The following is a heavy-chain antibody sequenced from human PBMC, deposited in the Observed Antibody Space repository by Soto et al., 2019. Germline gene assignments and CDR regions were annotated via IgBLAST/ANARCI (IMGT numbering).Heavy chain of an antibody. D-gene: IGHD1-26*01. Sequence: GESLKISCKDSGFTFSSYWMSWVRQAPGKGLEWVAYIKQDGSDRQYGASVKGRFTISRDNAKNLLNLQMDSLRVEDTAVYYCASEGGEYFQHWGQGTLVTVS. CDR3: ASEGGEYFQH. CDR2: IKQDGSDR. V-gene: IGHV3-7*03. J-gene: IGHJ1*01. CDR1: GFTFSSYW.